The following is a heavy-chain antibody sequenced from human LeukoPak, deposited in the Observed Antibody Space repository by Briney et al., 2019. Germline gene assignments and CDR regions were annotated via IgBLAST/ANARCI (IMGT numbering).Heavy chain of an antibody. CDR1: GFTFSSYG. V-gene: IGHV3-30*18. Sequence: PGGSLRLSCAASGFTFSSYGMHWVRQAPGKGLEWVAVISYDGSNKYYADSVKGRFTISRDNSENTLYLQMNSLRAEDTAVYYCAKPGYDFWSGYLSRLDYWGQGTLVTVSS. CDR3: AKPGYDFWSGYLSRLDY. J-gene: IGHJ4*02. CDR2: ISYDGSNK. D-gene: IGHD3-3*01.